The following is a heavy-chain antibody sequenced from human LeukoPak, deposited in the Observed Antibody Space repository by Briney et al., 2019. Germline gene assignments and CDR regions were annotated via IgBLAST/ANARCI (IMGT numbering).Heavy chain of an antibody. CDR2: IYYSGST. V-gene: IGHV4-31*03. J-gene: IGHJ4*02. D-gene: IGHD3-22*01. Sequence: PSEALSLTCTVSGGSISSGGYFWSWIRQHPGKGLEWIGYIYYSGSTSYNPFLKSRVTISLDTSKNQFSLRLTSVTAADTAVYYCAIKAYDGSADYWGQETLVPVSS. CDR3: AIKAYDGSADY. CDR1: GGSISSGGYF.